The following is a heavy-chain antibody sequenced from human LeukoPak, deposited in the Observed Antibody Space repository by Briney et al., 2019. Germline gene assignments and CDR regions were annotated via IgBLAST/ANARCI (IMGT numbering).Heavy chain of an antibody. V-gene: IGHV3-23*01. J-gene: IGHJ6*03. CDR2: ISGSGGST. CDR3: AKHSSTSLYYYYYMDV. Sequence: GGSLRLSCAASGFTFSSYGMHWVRQAPGKGLEWVSAISGSGGSTYYADSVKGRFTISRDNSKNTLYLQMNSLRAEDTAVYYCAKHSSTSLYYYYYMDVWGKGTTVTVSS. D-gene: IGHD2-2*01. CDR1: GFTFSSYG.